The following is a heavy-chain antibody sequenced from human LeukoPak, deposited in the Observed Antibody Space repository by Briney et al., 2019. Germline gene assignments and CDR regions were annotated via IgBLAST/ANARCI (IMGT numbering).Heavy chain of an antibody. J-gene: IGHJ4*02. CDR2: IFHSGSV. D-gene: IGHD5-18*01. V-gene: IGHV4-38-2*02. CDR3: ARGAMVTFVDY. CDR1: GYSIISDYF. Sequence: SETLSLTCIVSGYSIISDYFWGWVRQPPGKGPEWIGSIFHSGSVYYNPSLKSRVTISVDTSKNQFSLKLNSVTAADTAVYYCARGAMVTFVDYWGQGTLVTVSS.